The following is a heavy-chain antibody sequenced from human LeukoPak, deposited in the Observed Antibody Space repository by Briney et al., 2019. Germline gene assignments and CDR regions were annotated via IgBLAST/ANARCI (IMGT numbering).Heavy chain of an antibody. CDR2: ISAYNGNT. D-gene: IGHD5-18*01. CDR1: GGTFSSYA. Sequence: ASVKVSCKASGGTFSSYAISWVRQAPGQGLEWMGWISAYNGNTNYAQKLQGRVTMTTDTSTSTAYMELRSLRSDDTAVYYCASTTAMVRDDAFDIWGQGTMVTVSS. CDR3: ASTTAMVRDDAFDI. J-gene: IGHJ3*02. V-gene: IGHV1-18*01.